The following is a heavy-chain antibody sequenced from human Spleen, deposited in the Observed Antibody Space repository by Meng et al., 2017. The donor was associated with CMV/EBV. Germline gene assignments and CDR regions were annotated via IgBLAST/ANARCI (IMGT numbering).Heavy chain of an antibody. CDR2: IKQDGSEE. D-gene: IGHD5-18*01. CDR1: GLTFNTYP. CDR3: AKPRDTGSPHYGYL. Sequence: GGSLRPPCAASGLTFNTYPMHWARQAPGKGLEWLATIKQDGSEEYYLASVKGRFTISRDNTRNSLYLQMNSLRAADTAVYYCAKPRDTGSPHYGYLWGQGTLVTVSS. J-gene: IGHJ4*02. V-gene: IGHV3-7*01.